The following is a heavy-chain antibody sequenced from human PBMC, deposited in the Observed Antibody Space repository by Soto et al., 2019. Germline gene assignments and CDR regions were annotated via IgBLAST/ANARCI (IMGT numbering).Heavy chain of an antibody. J-gene: IGHJ5*02. CDR3: ARALRGVIANNWFDP. V-gene: IGHV1-69*02. CDR1: GGTFSSYT. D-gene: IGHD3-10*01. CDR2: IIPILGIA. Sequence: QVQLVQSGAEVKKPGSSVKVSCKASGGTFSSYTISWVRQAPGQGLEWMGRIIPILGIANYAQKFQGRVTITADKSTSTAYMELSSLRSEDTAVYYCARALRGVIANNWFDPWGQGTLVTVSS.